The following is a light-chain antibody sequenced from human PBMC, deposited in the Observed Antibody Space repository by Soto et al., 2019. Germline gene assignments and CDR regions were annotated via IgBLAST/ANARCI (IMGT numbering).Light chain of an antibody. CDR2: GVS. V-gene: IGLV2-14*01. CDR3: SSFTNRVTWV. J-gene: IGLJ3*02. Sequence: QSALTQPASVSGSPGQSITISCTGTGSDVGGYNFVSWFQQHPGKAPKLIIYGVSNRPSGVSTHFSGSKSGNTASLPISGLQAEDEADYYSSSFTNRVTWVFGGGTKLTVL. CDR1: GSDVGGYNF.